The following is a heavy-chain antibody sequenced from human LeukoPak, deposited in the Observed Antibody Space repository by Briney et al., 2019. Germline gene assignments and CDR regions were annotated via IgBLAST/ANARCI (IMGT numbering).Heavy chain of an antibody. J-gene: IGHJ3*02. CDR1: GFTFDDYA. CDR2: ISWNSGSI. D-gene: IGHD3-10*01. CDR3: AKLGGPGYYYGSGSRKQDDAFDI. Sequence: GGSLRLSCAASGFTFDDYAMHWVRQAPGKGLEWVSGISWNSGSIGYADSVKGRFTISRDNAKNSLYLQMNSLRAEDMALYYCAKLGGPGYYYGSGSRKQDDAFDIWGQGTMVTVSS. V-gene: IGHV3-9*03.